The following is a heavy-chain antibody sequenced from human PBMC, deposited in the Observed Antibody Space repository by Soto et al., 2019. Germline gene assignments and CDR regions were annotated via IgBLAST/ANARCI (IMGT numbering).Heavy chain of an antibody. Sequence: ASVKVSCKASGYTFTSYDINWVRQATGQGLEWMGWMNPNSGNTGYAQKFQGRVTMTRNTSISTAYMELSRLRSEDKDVYYCATDLGADAFDIWGQGTMVNVS. CDR3: ATDLGADAFDI. J-gene: IGHJ3*02. V-gene: IGHV1-8*01. CDR2: MNPNSGNT. D-gene: IGHD3-3*01. CDR1: GYTFTSYD.